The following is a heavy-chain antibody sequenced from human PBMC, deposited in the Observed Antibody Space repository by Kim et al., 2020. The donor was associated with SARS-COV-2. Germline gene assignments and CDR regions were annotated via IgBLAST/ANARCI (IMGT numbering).Heavy chain of an antibody. CDR3: ARVRIGITMVRGIDY. J-gene: IGHJ4*02. V-gene: IGHV1-8*01. Sequence: QKFQGRVTMTRNTSISTAYMELSSLRSEDTAVYYCARVRIGITMVRGIDYWGQGTLVTVSS. D-gene: IGHD3-10*01.